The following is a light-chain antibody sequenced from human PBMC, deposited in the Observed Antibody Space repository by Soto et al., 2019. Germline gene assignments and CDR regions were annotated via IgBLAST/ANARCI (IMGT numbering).Light chain of an antibody. CDR3: QQYDSSPIT. J-gene: IGKJ5*01. CDR2: DAS. Sequence: EIVLAQSPATLSLSPGERVTLSCRASQSVSIYLAWYQQKPGQAPRXLIYDASNRATGIPARFSGSGSGTDLTITISRLEPEDFEVYYCQQYDSSPITFGQGTRLEIK. CDR1: QSVSIY. V-gene: IGKV3-11*01.